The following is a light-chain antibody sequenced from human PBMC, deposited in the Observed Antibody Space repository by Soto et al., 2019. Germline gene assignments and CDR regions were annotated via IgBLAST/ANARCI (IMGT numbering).Light chain of an antibody. CDR2: EVS. J-gene: IGLJ3*02. CDR1: TSDFNVGNY. V-gene: IGLV2-14*01. CDR3: SSFTSRSTWV. Sequence: QSALTQHASVSGSPGQSITISCTGTTSDFNVGNYVSWYQQHPGKAPKLIMFEVSHRPSGVSHRFSGSQSANTASLTISGLQAEEEADYYCSSFTSRSTWVFGGGTKLTVL.